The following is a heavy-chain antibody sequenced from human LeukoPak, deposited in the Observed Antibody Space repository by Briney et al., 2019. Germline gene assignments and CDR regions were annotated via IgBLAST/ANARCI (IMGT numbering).Heavy chain of an antibody. CDR2: IYYSGST. D-gene: IGHD3-10*01. CDR3: ARWLWFGDMGQKGPYYFDY. J-gene: IGHJ4*02. Sequence: PSETLSLTCTVSGGSISSSSYYWGWIRQPPGKGLEWIGSIYYSGSTYYNPSLKSRVTISVDTSKNQFSLKLSSVTAADTAVYYCARWLWFGDMGQKGPYYFDYWGQGTLVAVSS. CDR1: GGSISSSSYY. V-gene: IGHV4-39*01.